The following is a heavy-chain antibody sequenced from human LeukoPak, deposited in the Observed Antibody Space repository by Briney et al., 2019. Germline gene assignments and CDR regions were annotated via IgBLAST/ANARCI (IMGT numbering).Heavy chain of an antibody. V-gene: IGHV3-23*01. J-gene: IGHJ4*02. CDR1: GFTFISYA. CDR2: ISGSGGST. Sequence: GGSLRLSCAASGFTFISYAMSWVREAPGKGLEWVSAISGSGGSTYYADSVKGRFTISRDNSKNTLYLQMNSLRAEDTAVYYCAKVRGGIAAAGVDYWGQGTLVTVSS. CDR3: AKVRGGIAAAGVDY. D-gene: IGHD6-13*01.